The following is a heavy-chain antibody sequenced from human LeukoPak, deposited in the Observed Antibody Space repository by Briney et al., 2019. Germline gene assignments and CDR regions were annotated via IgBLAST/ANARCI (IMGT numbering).Heavy chain of an antibody. CDR1: GFTFSSYW. D-gene: IGHD5-24*01. Sequence: PGGSLRLSCAASGFTFSSYWMSWVRQAPGKGLEWVANIKQDGSEKYYVDSVKGRFTISRDNAKNSLYLQMNSLRAEDTAVYYCARDGGVEMATNSDYWGQGTLVTVSS. J-gene: IGHJ4*02. V-gene: IGHV3-7*01. CDR3: ARDGGVEMATNSDY. CDR2: IKQDGSEK.